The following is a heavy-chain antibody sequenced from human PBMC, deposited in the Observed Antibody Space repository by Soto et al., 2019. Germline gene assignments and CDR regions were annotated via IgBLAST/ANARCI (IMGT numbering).Heavy chain of an antibody. J-gene: IGHJ6*02. CDR3: AREKTSYGMDV. Sequence: ASVKVSCKASGYTFATYAMHWVRQAPGHRLEWMGWINAGNGNTGYAQKFQGRVTMTRNTSISTAYMELSSLRSEDTAVYYCAREKTSYGMDVWGQGTTVTVSS. CDR2: INAGNGNT. V-gene: IGHV1-3*01. CDR1: GYTFATYA.